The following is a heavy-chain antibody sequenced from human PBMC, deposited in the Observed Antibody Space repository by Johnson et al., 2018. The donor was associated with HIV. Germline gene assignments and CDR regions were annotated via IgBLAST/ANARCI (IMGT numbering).Heavy chain of an antibody. D-gene: IGHD2-15*01. J-gene: IGHJ3*02. Sequence: VQLVESGGGVVRHGESLRLSCTVSGFNFDDYGMSWVRQAPGKGLEWVSGINWNGGSTTYADSVRGRFTVSRDNAKSSLYLQMNSLRAEDTALYFCARDPVLCAGGTCYSNVFDIWGQGTMVTVSS. V-gene: IGHV3-20*04. CDR1: GFNFDDYG. CDR2: INWNGGST. CDR3: ARDPVLCAGGTCYSNVFDI.